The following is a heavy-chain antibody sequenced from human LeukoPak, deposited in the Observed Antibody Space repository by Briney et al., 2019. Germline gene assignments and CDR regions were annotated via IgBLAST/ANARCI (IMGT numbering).Heavy chain of an antibody. Sequence: SETLSLTCAVYGGSFSGYYWSWIRQPPGKGLEWIGEINHSGSTNYNPSLKSRVTISVDTSKNQFSLKLSSATAADTAVYYCARPRYYYDSSGHEPFDYWGQGTLVTVSS. J-gene: IGHJ4*02. V-gene: IGHV4-34*01. CDR1: GGSFSGYY. CDR2: INHSGST. D-gene: IGHD3-22*01. CDR3: ARPRYYYDSSGHEPFDY.